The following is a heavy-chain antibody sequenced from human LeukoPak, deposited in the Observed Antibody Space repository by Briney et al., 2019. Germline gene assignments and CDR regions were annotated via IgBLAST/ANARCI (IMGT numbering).Heavy chain of an antibody. J-gene: IGHJ4*02. CDR2: IYNSGST. Sequence: PSETLSLTCTVSGGSSGTYSWNWIRQPPGKGLEWIGYIYNSGSTKYNPSLESRVTMSVDTSKNQFSLKVNSVTAADTAVYFCAREGTSGWAFWGQGALVTVSS. CDR3: AREGTSGWAF. D-gene: IGHD6-19*01. CDR1: GGSSGTYS. V-gene: IGHV4-59*01.